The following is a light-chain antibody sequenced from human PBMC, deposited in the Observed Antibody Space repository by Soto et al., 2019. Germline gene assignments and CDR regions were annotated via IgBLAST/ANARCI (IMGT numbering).Light chain of an antibody. CDR3: LQTYTAPAT. Sequence: DIQMTQSPSSLSASVGDRVTITCRASQSISSCLSWYQQKPGKAPKLLIYAASSLQSGVPSRFSGSGSGTDFTLTISSLQREDLPTYYYLQTYTAPATFGQGTRVEIK. J-gene: IGKJ1*01. CDR2: AAS. CDR1: QSISSC. V-gene: IGKV1-39*01.